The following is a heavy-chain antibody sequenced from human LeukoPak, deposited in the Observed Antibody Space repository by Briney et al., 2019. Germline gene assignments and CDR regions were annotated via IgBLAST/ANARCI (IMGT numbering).Heavy chain of an antibody. CDR1: GYSFSSYW. D-gene: IGHD1-1*01. CDR3: ARPSNWNVAGD. CDR2: IYPGGSDT. V-gene: IGHV5-51*01. Sequence: GESLKISCKGSGYSFSSYWNGWVRQMPGKGVEWMGIIYPGGSDTRYGPSFQGQVTISADKSISTAYLQWSSLKVSDTAMYYCARPSNWNVAGDWGQGTLVTVS. J-gene: IGHJ4*02.